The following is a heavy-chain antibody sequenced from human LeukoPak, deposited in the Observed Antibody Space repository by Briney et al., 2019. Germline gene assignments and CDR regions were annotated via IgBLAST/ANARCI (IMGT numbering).Heavy chain of an antibody. J-gene: IGHJ5*02. CDR1: GYTFTSYG. CDR2: ISAYNGNT. V-gene: IGHV1-18*01. D-gene: IGHD6-13*01. CDR3: ARHSSSITASWFDP. Sequence: ASVKVSCKASGYTFTSYGISWVRQAPGQGLEWMGWISAYNGNTNYAQKLQGRVTMTTDTSTSTDYMELRSLRSDDTAVYYCARHSSSITASWFDPWGQGTLVTVSS.